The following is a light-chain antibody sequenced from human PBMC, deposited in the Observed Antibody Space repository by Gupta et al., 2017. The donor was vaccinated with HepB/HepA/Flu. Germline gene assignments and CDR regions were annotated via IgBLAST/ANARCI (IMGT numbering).Light chain of an antibody. Sequence: SELTQHPPVSAAVGQTGRRTCQGDSLRSYYASWYQQKPGQAPVLVIYGKHNRPSGIPDRFSGSSSGNTASLTITGAQAEDEADYYCTTRDNSGNHVVFGGGTKLTVL. V-gene: IGLV3-19*01. CDR1: SLRSYY. J-gene: IGLJ2*01. CDR2: GKH. CDR3: TTRDNSGNHVV.